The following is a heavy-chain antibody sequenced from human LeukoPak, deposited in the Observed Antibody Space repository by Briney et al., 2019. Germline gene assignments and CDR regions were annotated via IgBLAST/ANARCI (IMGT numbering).Heavy chain of an antibody. CDR3: ARDGDVASSYGYYSYYMDV. D-gene: IGHD5-18*01. CDR1: GYTFTTYY. CDR2: ITHSGGST. J-gene: IGHJ6*03. V-gene: IGHV1-46*01. Sequence: ASVKVSCKASGYTFTTYYMHWVRQAPGQGLEWMGIITHSGGSTSYAQKFQGRVTMTRDTSTSTVYMELSSLRSEDTAVYYCARDGDVASSYGYYSYYMDVWGKGTTVTASS.